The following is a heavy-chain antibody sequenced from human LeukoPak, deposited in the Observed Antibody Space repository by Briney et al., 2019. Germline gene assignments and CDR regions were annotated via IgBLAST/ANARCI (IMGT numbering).Heavy chain of an antibody. V-gene: IGHV3-21*01. J-gene: IGHJ4*02. CDR3: ARDRRGEY. Sequence: PGGSLRLSCTASGFTFGDYAMSWVRQAPGKGLEWVSSISSSSSYIYYADSVKGRFTISRDNAKNSLYLQMNSLRAEDTAVYYCARDRRGEYWGQGTLVTVSS. CDR2: ISSSSSYI. D-gene: IGHD3-10*01. CDR1: GFTFGDYA.